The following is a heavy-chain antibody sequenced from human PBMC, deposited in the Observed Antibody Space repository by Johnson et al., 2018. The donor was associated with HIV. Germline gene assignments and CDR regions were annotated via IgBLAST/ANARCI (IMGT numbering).Heavy chain of an antibody. V-gene: IGHV3-NL1*01. CDR2: INCNGGST. CDR3: ARLCSGCADAFDM. J-gene: IGHJ3*02. CDR1: GFTFSSYG. D-gene: IGHD3-10*02. Sequence: QMLLVESGGGVVQPGRSLRLSCAASGFTFSSYGMSWVRQAPGKGLEWVSGINCNGGSTGYADSVKGRFTISRENSKNTLYLQIHSLRTADTAVYYCARLCSGCADAFDMWGQGTMVTVS.